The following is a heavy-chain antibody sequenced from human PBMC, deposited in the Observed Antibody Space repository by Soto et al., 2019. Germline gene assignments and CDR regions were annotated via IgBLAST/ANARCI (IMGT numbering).Heavy chain of an antibody. CDR2: IIPIFGTA. V-gene: IGHV1-69*13. J-gene: IGHJ6*02. CDR3: ASPITIFGVVKNYYYYYGMDV. Sequence: SVKVSCKASGGTFSSYAISCVRQAPGQGLEWMGGIIPIFGTANYAQKFQGRVTITADESTSTAYMELSSLRSEDTAVYYCASPITIFGVVKNYYYYYGMDVWGQGTTVTVPS. D-gene: IGHD3-3*01. CDR1: GGTFSSYA.